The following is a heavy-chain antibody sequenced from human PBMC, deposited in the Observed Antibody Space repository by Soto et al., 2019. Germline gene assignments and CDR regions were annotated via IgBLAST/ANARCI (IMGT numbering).Heavy chain of an antibody. CDR3: ARGVPGYCSGGSCYPHFDY. V-gene: IGHV4-34*01. CDR2: INHSGST. Sequence: SETLSLTCAVYGGSFSGYYWSWIRQPPGKGLEWIGEINHSGSTNYNPSLKSRVTISADTSKNQFSLKLSSVTAADTAVYYCARGVPGYCSGGSCYPHFDYWGQGTLVTVSS. D-gene: IGHD2-15*01. CDR1: GGSFSGYY. J-gene: IGHJ4*02.